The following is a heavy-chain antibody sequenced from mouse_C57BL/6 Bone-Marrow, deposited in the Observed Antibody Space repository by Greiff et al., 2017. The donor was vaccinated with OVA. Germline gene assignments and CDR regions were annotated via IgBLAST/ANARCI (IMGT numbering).Heavy chain of an antibody. D-gene: IGHD4-1*01. CDR3: AGPNWDVYAWFAY. CDR1: GYTFTGYW. J-gene: IGHJ3*01. V-gene: IGHV1-9*01. CDR2: ILPGSGST. Sequence: VKLQESGAELMKPGASVKLSCKATGYTFTGYWIEWVKQRPGHGLEWIGEILPGSGSTNYNAKFKGKATFTADTSSNTAYMQLSSLTTEDSAIYYCAGPNWDVYAWFAYWGQGTLVTVSA.